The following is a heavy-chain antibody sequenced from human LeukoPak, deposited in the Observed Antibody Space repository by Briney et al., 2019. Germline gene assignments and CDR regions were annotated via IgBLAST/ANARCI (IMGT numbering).Heavy chain of an antibody. V-gene: IGHV1-69*06. J-gene: IGHJ3*02. CDR2: IIPIFGTA. CDR3: ARESDRQWLVRGAFDI. Sequence: SVKVSCKASGGTFSSYAISWVRQAPGQGLEWMGGIIPIFGTANYAQKFQGRVTITADKSTSTAYMELSSLRSEDTAVYYCARESDRQWLVRGAFDIWGQGTMVTVSS. CDR1: GGTFSSYA. D-gene: IGHD6-19*01.